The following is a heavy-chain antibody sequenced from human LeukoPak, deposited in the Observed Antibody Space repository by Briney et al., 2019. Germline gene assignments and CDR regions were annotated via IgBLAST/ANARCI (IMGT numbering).Heavy chain of an antibody. CDR1: GFTFSNYW. V-gene: IGHV3-48*04. J-gene: IGHJ4*02. CDR2: ISSSGSTI. D-gene: IGHD3-22*01. Sequence: PGGSLRLSCVASGFTFSNYWMHWVRQAPGKGLEWVSYISSSGSTIYYADSVKGRFTISRDNAKNSLYLQMNSLRAEDTAVYYCAREGYYDSSGYYDFDYWGQGTLVTVSS. CDR3: AREGYYDSSGYYDFDY.